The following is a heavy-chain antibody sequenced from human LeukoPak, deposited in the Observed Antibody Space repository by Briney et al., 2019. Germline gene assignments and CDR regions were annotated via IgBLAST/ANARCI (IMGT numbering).Heavy chain of an antibody. V-gene: IGHV7-4-1*02. Sequence: ASVKVSCKASGYTFTSYAMNWVRQAPGQGLEWMGWINTNTGNPTYAQGFTGRFVFSLDTSVSTAYPQISSLKAEDTAVYYCARGVLLWFGESKPSFDYWGQGTLVTVSS. CDR2: INTNTGNP. CDR1: GYTFTSYA. J-gene: IGHJ4*02. D-gene: IGHD3-10*01. CDR3: ARGVLLWFGESKPSFDY.